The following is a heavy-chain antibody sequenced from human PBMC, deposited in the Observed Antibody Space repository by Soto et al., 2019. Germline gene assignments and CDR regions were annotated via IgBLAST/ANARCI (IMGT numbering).Heavy chain of an antibody. CDR3: ARHKVEGSGWYNVAFDI. CDR2: ISAYNGNT. V-gene: IGHV1-18*01. D-gene: IGHD6-19*01. CDR1: GYTFTSYG. J-gene: IGHJ3*02. Sequence: ASVKVSCKASGYTFTSYGISGVRQANGQGLEWMGWISAYNGNTNYAQKLQGRVTMTTDTSTSTAYMELRSLRSDDTAVYYCARHKVEGSGWYNVAFDIWGQGTMVTVSS.